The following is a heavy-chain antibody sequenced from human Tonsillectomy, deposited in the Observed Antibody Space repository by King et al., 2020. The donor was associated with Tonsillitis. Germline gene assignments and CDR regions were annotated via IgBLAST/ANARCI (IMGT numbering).Heavy chain of an antibody. Sequence: VQLVESGGGLVQSGRSLRLSCTASGFSLGDYAMSWVRQAPGKGLEWIGFIRSKGYGGTTEHAASVKGRFTISRDDSKNIAYLRMNSLKTEDTAVYYCTASIQVRSNNHPIDHWGQGTLGTVSS. D-gene: IGHD1/OR15-1a*01. V-gene: IGHV3-49*04. CDR2: IRSKGYGGTT. CDR1: GFSLGDYA. CDR3: TASIQVRSNNHPIDH. J-gene: IGHJ4*02.